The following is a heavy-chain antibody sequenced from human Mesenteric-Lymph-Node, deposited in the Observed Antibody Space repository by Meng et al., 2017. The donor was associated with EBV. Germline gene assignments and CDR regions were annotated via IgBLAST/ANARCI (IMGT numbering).Heavy chain of an antibody. Sequence: LHAPCPTLVKPFVALSPLCAFSAGSNISTNWLSFVRQPPGNALQWICEIYHIGSTNYNPSLKGQVTMSVDKSKNQFSLKLSFVTVAYTAFYYCTRVNDSSGYLVFWGQGTLVTVSS. J-gene: IGHJ4*02. CDR3: TRVNDSSGYLVF. CDR2: IYHIGST. CDR1: AGSNISTNW. D-gene: IGHD3-22*01. V-gene: IGHV4-4*02.